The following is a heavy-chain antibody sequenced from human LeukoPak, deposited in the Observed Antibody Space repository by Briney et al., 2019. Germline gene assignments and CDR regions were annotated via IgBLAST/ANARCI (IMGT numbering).Heavy chain of an antibody. J-gene: IGHJ4*02. CDR1: GGTFSSYA. V-gene: IGHV1-18*01. CDR2: ISAYNGNT. D-gene: IGHD4-17*01. CDR3: ARDLRRRVYGDYSWPFDY. Sequence: EASVKVSCKASGGTFSSYAISWVRQAPGQGLEWMGWISAYNGNTNYAQKLQGRVTMTTDTSTSTAYMELRSLRSDDTAVYYCARDLRRRVYGDYSWPFDYWGQGTLVTVSS.